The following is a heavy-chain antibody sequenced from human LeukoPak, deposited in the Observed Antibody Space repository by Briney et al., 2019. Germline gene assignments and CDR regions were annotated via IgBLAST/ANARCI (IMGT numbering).Heavy chain of an antibody. CDR2: IYYSGST. D-gene: IGHD6-13*01. J-gene: IGHJ3*02. V-gene: IGHV4-39*07. CDR3: ARDRGSTWYLGPDAFDI. Sequence: SETLSLTCTVSGGSISSSSYYWGWIRQPPGKGLEWIGSIYYSGSTYYNPSLKSRVTISVDTSKNQFSLKLSSVTAADTAVYYCARDRGSTWYLGPDAFDIWGQGTMVTVSS. CDR1: GGSISSSSYY.